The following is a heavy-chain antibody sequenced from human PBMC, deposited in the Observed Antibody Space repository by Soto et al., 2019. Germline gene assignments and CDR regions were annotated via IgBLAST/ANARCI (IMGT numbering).Heavy chain of an antibody. CDR2: ISNDGTNK. V-gene: IGHV3-30-3*01. CDR3: AAGLHFWSANSLDR. J-gene: IGHJ5*02. D-gene: IGHD3-3*02. CDR1: GFSFSSYP. Sequence: GGSLRLSCAASGFSFSSYPIHWVRQAPGKGLEWVTLISNDGTNKYYVDSVKGRFTISRDNSQHTLNLQMNSLRVEDTAIYYCAAGLHFWSANSLDRWGLGTLVTVSS.